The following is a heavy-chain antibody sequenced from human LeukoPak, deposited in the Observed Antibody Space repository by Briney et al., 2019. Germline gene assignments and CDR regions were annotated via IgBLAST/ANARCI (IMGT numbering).Heavy chain of an antibody. D-gene: IGHD4-17*01. V-gene: IGHV3-20*04. CDR3: ARDYDYGDYPGY. CDR2: INWNGGRT. CDR1: GFTFSSYW. Sequence: RPGGSLRLSCAASGFTFSSYWMNWVRQAPGKGLEWVSGINWNGGRTGYADSVKGRFTISRDNAKNSLYLQMNSLRAEDTALYYCARDYDYGDYPGYWGQGTLVTVSS. J-gene: IGHJ4*02.